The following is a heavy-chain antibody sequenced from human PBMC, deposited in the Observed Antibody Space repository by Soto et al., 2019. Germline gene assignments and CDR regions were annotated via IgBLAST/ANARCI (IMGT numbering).Heavy chain of an antibody. CDR2: ISYDGSNK. CDR1: GFTFSSYG. D-gene: IGHD4-17*01. V-gene: IGHV3-30*18. CDR3: AKGPGIYGDYEDWYFDL. J-gene: IGHJ2*01. Sequence: QVQLVESGGGVVQPGRSLRLSCAASGFTFSSYGMHWVRQAPGKGLEWVAVISYDGSNKYYADSVKGRFTISRDNSKNTLYLQMNSLRAEDTAVYYCAKGPGIYGDYEDWYFDLWGRGTLVTVSS.